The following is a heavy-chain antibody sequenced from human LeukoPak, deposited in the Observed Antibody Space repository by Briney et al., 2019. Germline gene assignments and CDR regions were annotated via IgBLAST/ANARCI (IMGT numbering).Heavy chain of an antibody. CDR1: GLTFSTYS. J-gene: IGHJ4*02. Sequence: GGSLRLSCAVSGLTFSTYSMTWVRQGPGKGPEWVSSIYNSGAKIFYADSVKGRFTISRDNSKNMLYLQMNSLRVEDTAVYYCAKDVAPDSGWDLDYWGQGTLVTVSS. D-gene: IGHD6-19*01. CDR2: IYNSGAKI. CDR3: AKDVAPDSGWDLDY. V-gene: IGHV3-23*01.